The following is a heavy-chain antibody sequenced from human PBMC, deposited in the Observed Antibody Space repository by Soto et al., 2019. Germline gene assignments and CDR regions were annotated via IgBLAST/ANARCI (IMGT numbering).Heavy chain of an antibody. CDR3: ARVKKVYYYMDV. V-gene: IGHV3-64*01. CDR2: ISSNGGST. Sequence: PGGSLRLSCAASGFTFSSYAMHWVRQAPGKGLEYVSAISSNGGSTYYANSVKGRFTISRDNSKNTLYLQMGSLRAEDMAVYYCARVKKVYYYMDVWGKGTTVTVS. CDR1: GFTFSSYA. J-gene: IGHJ6*03.